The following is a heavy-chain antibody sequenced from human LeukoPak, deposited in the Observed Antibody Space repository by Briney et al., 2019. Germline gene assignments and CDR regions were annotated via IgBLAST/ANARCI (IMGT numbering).Heavy chain of an antibody. J-gene: IGHJ3*02. CDR1: GYTFTSYG. CDR3: ARDRVSGPPRDAFDI. Sequence: ASVKVSCKASGYTFTSYGISWVRQAPGQGLEWMGWISAYNGNTNYAQKLQGRVTMTTDTSTSTAYMELRSLRSDDTAVYYCARDRVSGPPRDAFDIWGQGTMVSVSS. D-gene: IGHD3-10*01. CDR2: ISAYNGNT. V-gene: IGHV1-18*01.